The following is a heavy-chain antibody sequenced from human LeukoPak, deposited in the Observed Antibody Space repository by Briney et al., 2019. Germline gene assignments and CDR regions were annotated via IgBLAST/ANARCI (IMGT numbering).Heavy chain of an antibody. CDR2: IRQDGSEK. CDR1: GFTFSNYW. CDR3: ARSTAGLDY. Sequence: GGSLRLSCAASGFTFSNYWMSWVRQAPGKGLEWVANIRQDGSEKYYVDSMRGRFTISRDNAKNSLYLQMSSLRAEDTAVYYCARSTAGLDYWGQGALVTVSS. D-gene: IGHD1-1*01. J-gene: IGHJ4*02. V-gene: IGHV3-7*01.